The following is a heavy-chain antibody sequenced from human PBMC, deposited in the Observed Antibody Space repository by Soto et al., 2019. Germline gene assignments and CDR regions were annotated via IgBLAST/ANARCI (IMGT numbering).Heavy chain of an antibody. CDR2: ISFDGYSK. V-gene: IGHV3-30-3*01. CDR1: GFTFSTYT. CDR3: ARVESDRRTH. Sequence: QVQLVESGGGVVQPGRSLRLSCAASGFTFSTYTFHWVRQAPGQGLEWVTFISFDGYSKFYADSVKGRFTITRDNSTNTLYLQMDSLTTEDTAVYYWARVESDRRTHWGQGTQVTVSS. D-gene: IGHD1-7*01. J-gene: IGHJ4*02.